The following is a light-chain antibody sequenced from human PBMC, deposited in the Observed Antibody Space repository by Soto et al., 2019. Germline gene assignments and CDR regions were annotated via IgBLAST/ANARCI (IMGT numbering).Light chain of an antibody. V-gene: IGKV1-39*01. CDR2: SAS. J-gene: IGKJ5*01. CDR3: QQSFSTPT. Sequence: DIQMTQSPSSLSTSIGDRVTITCRASQRINIYLNWYRQKPGKAPELLIYSASNLQIGVPSRFSVSGSGTDFTLTISGLQSEDFATYYCQQSFSTPTFGQGTRLEIK. CDR1: QRINIY.